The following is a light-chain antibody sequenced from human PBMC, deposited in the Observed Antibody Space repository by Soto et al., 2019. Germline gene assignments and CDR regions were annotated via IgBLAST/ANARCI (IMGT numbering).Light chain of an antibody. Sequence: DIQMTQSPSTLSASVGDRVTITCRASQSISNWLAWYQQKPGKAPKLLIYDAYTLESGVPSTFSGSGSGTEFTLTISSLQPDDFATYYCQQYNNYPWTFGQGTKVELK. CDR2: DAY. J-gene: IGKJ1*01. CDR3: QQYNNYPWT. CDR1: QSISNW. V-gene: IGKV1-5*01.